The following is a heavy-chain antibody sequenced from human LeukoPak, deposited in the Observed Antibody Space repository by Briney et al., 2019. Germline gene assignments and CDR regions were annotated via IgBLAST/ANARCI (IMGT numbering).Heavy chain of an antibody. V-gene: IGHV3-21*01. CDR1: GFTFSTYS. Sequence: PGGSLRLSCEVSGFTFSTYSMNWVRQAPGKGLEWVSSISSSSSYIYYADSVKGRFTISRDNAKNSLFLQMNSLRADDTAVYYCARESYCSGGSCYSEGWFDPWGQGTLVTVSS. CDR2: ISSSSSYI. D-gene: IGHD2-15*01. CDR3: ARESYCSGGSCYSEGWFDP. J-gene: IGHJ5*02.